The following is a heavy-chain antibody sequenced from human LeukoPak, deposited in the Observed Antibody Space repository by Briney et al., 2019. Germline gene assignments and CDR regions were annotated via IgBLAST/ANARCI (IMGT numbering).Heavy chain of an antibody. D-gene: IGHD6-19*01. CDR1: GGSISSGDY. CDR3: ARHGYSSGWYIDC. CDR2: IYYSGST. J-gene: IGHJ4*02. V-gene: IGHV4-30-4*08. Sequence: PSETLSLTCTVSGGSISSGDYWSWIRQPPGKGLEWIGYIYYSGSTYYNPSLKSRVTISVDTSKNQFSLKLSSVTAADTAVYYCARHGYSSGWYIDCWGQGTLVTVSS.